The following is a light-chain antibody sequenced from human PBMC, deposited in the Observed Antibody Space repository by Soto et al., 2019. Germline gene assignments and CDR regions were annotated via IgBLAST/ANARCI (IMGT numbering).Light chain of an antibody. CDR2: GAS. Sequence: EIVMTQSPAMLSVSPGERATFSCRASQNVNNRLAWYQQKAGQPPRLLIYGASTRATGIPARFSGSGSGTEFTLTISSLQSEDFAVYYCQHFNSWPLLFGQGTKVEIK. J-gene: IGKJ1*01. CDR3: QHFNSWPLL. CDR1: QNVNNR. V-gene: IGKV3-15*01.